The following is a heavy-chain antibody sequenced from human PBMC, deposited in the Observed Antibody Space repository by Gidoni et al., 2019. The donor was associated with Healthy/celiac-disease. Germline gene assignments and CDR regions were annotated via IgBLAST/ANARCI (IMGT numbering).Heavy chain of an antibody. D-gene: IGHD3-3*02. CDR2: INHIGST. V-gene: IGHV4-34*01. CDR1: GGSFSGYY. Sequence: QVPLQQWGAGLLKPSETLSLTCAVYGGSFSGYYWSWIRQPRGKGLEWIGEINHIGSTNYNPSLKSRVTISVDTSKNQFSLKLSSVTAADTAVYYCARGLAPWYFDLWGRGTLVTVSS. CDR3: ARGLAPWYFDL. J-gene: IGHJ2*01.